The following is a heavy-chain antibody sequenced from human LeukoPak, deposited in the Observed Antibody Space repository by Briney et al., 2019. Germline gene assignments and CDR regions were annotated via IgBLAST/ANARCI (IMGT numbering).Heavy chain of an antibody. CDR1: GFTFYDYA. D-gene: IGHD3-22*01. V-gene: IGHV3-9*01. CDR3: AKGGYYYDSSGYYAQSFQH. CDR2: ISWNSGSI. Sequence: PGRSLRLSCAASGFTFYDYAMHWVRQAPGKGLEWVSGISWNSGSIGYADSVKGPFTISRDNAKNSLYLQMNSLRAEDTALYYCAKGGYYYDSSGYYAQSFQHWGQGTLVTVSS. J-gene: IGHJ1*01.